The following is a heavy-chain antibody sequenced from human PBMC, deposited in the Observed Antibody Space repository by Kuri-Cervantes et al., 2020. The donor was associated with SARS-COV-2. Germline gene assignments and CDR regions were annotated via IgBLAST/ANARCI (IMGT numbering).Heavy chain of an antibody. Sequence: SETLSLTCTVSGYSISSGYYWGWIRQPPGKGLEWIGSIYHSGSTYYDPSLKSRVTISVDTSKNQFSLKLSSVTAADTAVYYCARGPGRGTMDVWGKGTTVTVSS. CDR3: ARGPGRGTMDV. CDR1: GYSISSGYY. J-gene: IGHJ6*03. D-gene: IGHD1-1*01. V-gene: IGHV4-38-2*02. CDR2: IYHSGST.